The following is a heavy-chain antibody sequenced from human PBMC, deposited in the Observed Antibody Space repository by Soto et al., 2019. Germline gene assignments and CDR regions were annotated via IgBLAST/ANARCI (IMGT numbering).Heavy chain of an antibody. CDR3: ASGEDIVVVVAATTYAFDI. Sequence: GGSLRLSCAASGFTFSSYWMSWVRQAPGKGLEWVANIKQDGSEKYYVDSVKGRFTISRDNAKNSLYLQMNSLRAEDTAVYYCASGEDIVVVVAATTYAFDIWGQGTMVTVSS. D-gene: IGHD2-15*01. V-gene: IGHV3-7*01. J-gene: IGHJ3*02. CDR1: GFTFSSYW. CDR2: IKQDGSEK.